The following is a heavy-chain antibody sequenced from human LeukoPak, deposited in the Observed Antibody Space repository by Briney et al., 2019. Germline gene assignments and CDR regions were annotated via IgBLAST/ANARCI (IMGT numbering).Heavy chain of an antibody. CDR3: ARDEYDGDY. CDR1: GYTFFSYY. J-gene: IGHJ4*02. CDR2: INPSGGST. Sequence: ASVKVSCKASGYTFFSYYMHWVRQAPGQGLGWMGIINPSGGSTSYAQKFQGRVTMTRDPSTSTVYMELRSLRFEDTAVYYCARDEYDGDYWGQGTLVTVSS. D-gene: IGHD3-3*01. V-gene: IGHV1-46*01.